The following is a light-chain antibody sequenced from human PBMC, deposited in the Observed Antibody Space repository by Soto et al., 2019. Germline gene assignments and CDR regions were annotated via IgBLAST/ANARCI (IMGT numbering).Light chain of an antibody. Sequence: NFMLTQPHSVSESPGKTVTISCTGSSGSIASNYVQWYQQRPGSAPTTVIYEDNQRPSGVPDRFSGSIDSSSNSASLTISGLKTEDEADYYCQSYDSSPHVFGTGTKVTVL. CDR3: QSYDSSPHV. CDR2: EDN. J-gene: IGLJ1*01. CDR1: SGSIASNY. V-gene: IGLV6-57*02.